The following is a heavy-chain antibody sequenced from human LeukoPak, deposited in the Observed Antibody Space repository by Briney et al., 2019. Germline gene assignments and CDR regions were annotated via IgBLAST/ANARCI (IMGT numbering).Heavy chain of an antibody. CDR2: IYYSGST. CDR1: GGSISSYY. CDR3: ARVSYCAGDCHSRQFDY. V-gene: IGHV4-59*01. J-gene: IGHJ4*02. Sequence: PSETLSLTCTVSGGSISSYYWSWIRQPPGKGLEWIGYIYYSGSTNYNPSLKGRVTISIDTSKNQFSLRLSSVTAADTAVYYCARVSYCAGDCHSRQFDYWGQGTLVTVSS. D-gene: IGHD2-21*02.